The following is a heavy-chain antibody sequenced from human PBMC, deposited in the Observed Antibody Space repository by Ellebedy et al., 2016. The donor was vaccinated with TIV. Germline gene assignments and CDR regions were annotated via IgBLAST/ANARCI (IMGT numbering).Heavy chain of an antibody. CDR2: INAGNGNT. J-gene: IGHJ6*02. CDR1: GYTFISYG. CDR3: ARTPRTYYYVMDV. V-gene: IGHV1-3*01. Sequence: ASVKVSCKASGYTFISYGISWVRQAPGQRLEWMGWINAGNGNTKCSQKFQGRVTITRDTSASTAYMVLSSLRSEDTAVYFCARTPRTYYYVMDVWGQGTLVTVSS.